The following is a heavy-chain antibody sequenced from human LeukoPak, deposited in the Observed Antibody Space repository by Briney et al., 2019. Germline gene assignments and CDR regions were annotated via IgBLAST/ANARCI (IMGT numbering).Heavy chain of an antibody. CDR3: ARGEWDLLFDY. V-gene: IGHV4-31*03. Sequence: SETLSLTCTVSGGSISSGGYYWSWIRQHPGKGLEWIGYIYYSGSTYYNPSLKSRVAISVDTSKNQFSLKLSSVTAADTAVYYCARGEWDLLFDYWGQGTLVTVSS. CDR2: IYYSGST. J-gene: IGHJ4*02. CDR1: GGSISSGGYY. D-gene: IGHD1-26*01.